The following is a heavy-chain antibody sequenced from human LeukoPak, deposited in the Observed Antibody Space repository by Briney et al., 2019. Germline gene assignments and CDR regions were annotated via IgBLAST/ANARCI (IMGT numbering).Heavy chain of an antibody. CDR2: ISSSSNTI. D-gene: IGHD4-23*01. CDR1: GFTFSSYS. J-gene: IGHJ4*02. V-gene: IGHV3-48*01. CDR3: AKTVGDYGGNFGNFDY. Sequence: GSLRLSCAASGFTFSSYSMNWVRQAPGKGLEWVSYISSSSNTIYYADSVKGRFTISRDNAKNSLYLQMNSLRAEDTAVYYCAKTVGDYGGNFGNFDYWGQGTLVTVSS.